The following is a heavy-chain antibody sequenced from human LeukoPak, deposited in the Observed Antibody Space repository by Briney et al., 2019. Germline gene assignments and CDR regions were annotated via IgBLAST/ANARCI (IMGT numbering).Heavy chain of an antibody. Sequence: ASVKVSCKASGYTFTGYYMHWVRQAPGQGLEWMGRINPNSGGTNYAQKFQGRVTMTRDTSISTAYMELSRLRSDDTAVYYCARDEIYSGYEDYWGQGTLVTVSS. CDR3: ARDEIYSGYEDY. D-gene: IGHD5-12*01. V-gene: IGHV1-2*06. CDR2: INPNSGGT. CDR1: GYTFTGYY. J-gene: IGHJ4*02.